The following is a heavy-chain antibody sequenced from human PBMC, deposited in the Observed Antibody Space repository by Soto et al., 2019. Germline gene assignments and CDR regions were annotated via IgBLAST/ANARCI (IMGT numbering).Heavy chain of an antibody. CDR1: GGTFRSYG. J-gene: IGHJ2*01. D-gene: IGHD2-15*01. Sequence: QVQLVQSGAEVKRPGSSVKVSCKASGGTFRSYGINWVRQAPGQGLEWMGGIIPIFGTLNSAQKFQGRVTITADESTSTAYMELSSLRPEDTAVYYCAREGGGLGYCSGGTCNWYFDLWGRGTLVTVPS. V-gene: IGHV1-69*01. CDR3: AREGGGLGYCSGGTCNWYFDL. CDR2: IIPIFGTL.